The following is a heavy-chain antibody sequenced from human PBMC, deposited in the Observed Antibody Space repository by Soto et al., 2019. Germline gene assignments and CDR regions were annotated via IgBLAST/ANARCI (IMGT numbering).Heavy chain of an antibody. D-gene: IGHD3-10*01. CDR2: INHSGST. CDR1: GGSFSGYY. Sequence: PSETLSLTCTVYGGSFSGYYWSWIRQPPGKGLEWIGEINHSGSTNYNPSLKSRVTISVDTSKNQFSLKLSSVTAADTAVYYCARGLKTYYYGSGTLHYGMDVWGQGTTVTVSS. CDR3: ARGLKTYYYGSGTLHYGMDV. V-gene: IGHV4-34*01. J-gene: IGHJ6*02.